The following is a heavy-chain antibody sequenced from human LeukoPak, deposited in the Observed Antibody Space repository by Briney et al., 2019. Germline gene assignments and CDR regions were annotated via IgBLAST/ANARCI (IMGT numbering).Heavy chain of an antibody. CDR1: GFAFSDYY. CDR2: ISSSGSTI. CDR3: ARTPGRELPLGAFDI. Sequence: PGGSLRLSCAASGFAFSDYYMSWIRQAPGKGLEWVSYISSSGSTIYYADSVKGRFTISRDNAKNSLYLQMNSLRAEDTAVYYCARTPGRELPLGAFDIWGQGTMVTVSS. V-gene: IGHV3-11*04. D-gene: IGHD1-26*01. J-gene: IGHJ3*02.